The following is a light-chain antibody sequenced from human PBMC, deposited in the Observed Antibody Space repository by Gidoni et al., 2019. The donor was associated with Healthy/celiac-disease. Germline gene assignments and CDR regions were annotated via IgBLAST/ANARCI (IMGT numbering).Light chain of an antibody. J-gene: IGKJ1*01. Sequence: DTQMSQTPSTLSASVGDRVTITCRACQSISSCLAWYQQKPGKDPKLLSYKASSLESGVPSSFIGSGPGTVFTLTFSSLQPDVLATYYCQQYNSYSPAFGQGTKVEIK. V-gene: IGKV1-5*03. CDR1: QSISSC. CDR2: KAS. CDR3: QQYNSYSPA.